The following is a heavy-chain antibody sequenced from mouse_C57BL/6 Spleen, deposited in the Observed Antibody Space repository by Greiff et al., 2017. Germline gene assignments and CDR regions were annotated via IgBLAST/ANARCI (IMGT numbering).Heavy chain of an antibody. CDR2: IDPSDSET. Sequence: QVQLQQPGAELVRPGSSVKLSCKASGYTFTSYWMHWVKQRPIQGLEWIGNIDPSDSETHYNQKFKDKATLTVDKSSSTAYMQLSSLTSEDSAVYYCARMVGGYYPFAYWGQGTLVTVSA. CDR1: GYTFTSYW. D-gene: IGHD2-3*01. J-gene: IGHJ3*01. V-gene: IGHV1-52*01. CDR3: ARMVGGYYPFAY.